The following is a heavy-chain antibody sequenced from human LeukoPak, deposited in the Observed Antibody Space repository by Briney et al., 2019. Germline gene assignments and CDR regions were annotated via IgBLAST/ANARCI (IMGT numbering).Heavy chain of an antibody. CDR2: ISSSSSAM. Sequence: GALKLSLAASGFPFSRVGMNWGRPAPGKGLEWVSYISSSSSAMYYADSVKGRFTISRDKAKNSLYLQMNSLRDDDTAVYYCAQKGGVDYWGQGTLVTVSS. V-gene: IGHV3-48*02. D-gene: IGHD2-15*01. J-gene: IGHJ4*02. CDR3: AQKGGVDY. CDR1: GFPFSRVG.